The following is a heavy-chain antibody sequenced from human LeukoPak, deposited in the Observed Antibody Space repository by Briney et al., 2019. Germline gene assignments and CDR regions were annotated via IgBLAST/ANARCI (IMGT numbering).Heavy chain of an antibody. CDR2: INHSGST. CDR3: ARVKIEGDFWSGYYYITFDY. D-gene: IGHD3-3*01. J-gene: IGHJ4*02. CDR1: GGSFSGYY. Sequence: PSETLSLTCAVYGGSFSGYYWSWIRQPPGKELEWIGEINHSGSTNYNPTLKSRVTISVDTSKNQFSLKLSSVTAADTAVYYCARVKIEGDFWSGYYYITFDYWGQGTLVTVSS. V-gene: IGHV4-34*01.